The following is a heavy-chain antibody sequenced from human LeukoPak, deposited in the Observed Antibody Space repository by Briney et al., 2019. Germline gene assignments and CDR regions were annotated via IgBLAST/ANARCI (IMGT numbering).Heavy chain of an antibody. Sequence: ASVKVSCKASGYTFAGYFIHWVRQAPGQGLEWMGWINPHTGGTNYAQNFQGRVTMTRDTSTSTAYMELRSLRSDDTAVYYCARGVDIVATTNNWFDPWGQGTLVTVSS. CDR3: ARGVDIVATTNNWFDP. CDR1: GYTFAGYF. V-gene: IGHV1-2*02. D-gene: IGHD5-12*01. J-gene: IGHJ5*02. CDR2: INPHTGGT.